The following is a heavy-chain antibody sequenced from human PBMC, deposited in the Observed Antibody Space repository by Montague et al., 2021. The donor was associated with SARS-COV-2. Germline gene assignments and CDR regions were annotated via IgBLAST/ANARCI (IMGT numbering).Heavy chain of an antibody. V-gene: IGHV4-34*01. Sequence: SETLSLTCAVYGGSFSGYYWSWIRQPPGKGLEWIGEISHSGSTNYNPSLKSRVTISIDTSTNQFSLKLSPVTAADTAVYDCARFAYRLLFSASYYGMDVWGQGTTVTVSS. J-gene: IGHJ6*02. CDR2: ISHSGST. D-gene: IGHD2-2*01. CDR3: ARFAYRLLFSASYYGMDV. CDR1: GGSFSGYY.